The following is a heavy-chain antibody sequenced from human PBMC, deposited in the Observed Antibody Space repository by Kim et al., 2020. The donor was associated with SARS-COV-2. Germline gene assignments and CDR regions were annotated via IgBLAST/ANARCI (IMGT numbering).Heavy chain of an antibody. CDR3: ARDLEIAAAGRNYYYYGMDV. CDR2: TYYRSKWYN. J-gene: IGHJ6*02. V-gene: IGHV6-1*01. D-gene: IGHD6-13*01. CDR1: GDSVSSNSAA. Sequence: SQTLSLTCAISGDSVSSNSAAWNWIRQSPSRGLEWLGRTYYRSKWYNDYAVSVKSRITINPDTSKNQFSLQLNSVTPEDTAVYYCARDLEIAAAGRNYYYYGMDVWGQGTTVTVSS.